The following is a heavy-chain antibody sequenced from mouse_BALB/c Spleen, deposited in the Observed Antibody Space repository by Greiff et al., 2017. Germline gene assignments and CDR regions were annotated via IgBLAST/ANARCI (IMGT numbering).Heavy chain of an antibody. CDR1: GYTFTSYW. Sequence: QVQLQQPGAELVKPGASVKLSCKASGYTFTSYWMHWVKQRPGQGLEWIGEIDPSDSYTNYNQKFKGKATLTVDKSSSTAYMQLSSLTSEDSAVYYCARLVYYGSSYVNYAMDYWGQGTSVTVSS. D-gene: IGHD1-1*01. CDR3: ARLVYYGSSYVNYAMDY. J-gene: IGHJ4*01. V-gene: IGHV1-69*02. CDR2: IDPSDSYT.